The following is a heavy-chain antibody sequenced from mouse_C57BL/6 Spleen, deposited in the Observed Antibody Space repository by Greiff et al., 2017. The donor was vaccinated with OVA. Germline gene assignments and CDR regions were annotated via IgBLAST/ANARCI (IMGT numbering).Heavy chain of an antibody. V-gene: IGHV1-54*01. CDR1: GYAFTNYL. J-gene: IGHJ3*01. CDR3: ARSLYYYGPGFAY. Sequence: QVQLPQSGAELVRPGTSVKVSCKASGYAFTNYLIEWVKQRPGQGLEWIGVINPGSGGTNYNEKFKGKATLTVDKSSSTAYMQLSSLTSEDSAVYFCARSLYYYGPGFAYWGQGTLVTVSA. CDR2: INPGSGGT. D-gene: IGHD1-1*01.